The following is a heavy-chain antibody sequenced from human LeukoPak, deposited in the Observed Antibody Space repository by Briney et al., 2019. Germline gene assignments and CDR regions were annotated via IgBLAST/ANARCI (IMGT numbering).Heavy chain of an antibody. V-gene: IGHV3-33*01. CDR1: GFTFTNYG. CDR2: IWYDGSKT. CDR3: ARDDCSTTPCYAY. D-gene: IGHD2-2*01. J-gene: IGHJ4*02. Sequence: PGGSLRLSCTTSGFTFTNYGINWVRQAPGMGLEWVAAIWYDGSKTSYTDSVKGRFTVSRDISKNTVYLQMNGLKAEDTAVYYCARDDCSTTPCYAYWGQGTLVTVSS.